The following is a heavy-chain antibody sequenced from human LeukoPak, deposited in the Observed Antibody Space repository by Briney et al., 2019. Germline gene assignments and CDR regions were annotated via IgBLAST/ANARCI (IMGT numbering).Heavy chain of an antibody. D-gene: IGHD4-17*01. Sequence: GGSLRLSCAASGFTFSSYSINWVRQAPGKGLEWVSYISSSSSTIYYADSVKGRFTISRDNAKNSLYLQMNSLRDGDTAVYYCARDPPTVTHNFDYWGQGTLVTVSS. J-gene: IGHJ4*02. V-gene: IGHV3-48*02. CDR2: ISSSSSTI. CDR3: ARDPPTVTHNFDY. CDR1: GFTFSSYS.